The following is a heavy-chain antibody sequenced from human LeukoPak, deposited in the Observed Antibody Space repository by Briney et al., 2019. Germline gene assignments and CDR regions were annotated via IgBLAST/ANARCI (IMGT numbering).Heavy chain of an antibody. D-gene: IGHD3-10*01. Sequence: GGSLRLSCAASGFNFSSYGMHWVRQAPGKGLEWVGRTRDKANSYTTEYAASVKGRFTISRDDSKKSLYLQMNSLKTEDTAVYYCARESGGGVLGYFDLWGRGTLVSVSS. CDR1: GFNFSSYG. CDR2: TRDKANSYTT. CDR3: ARESGGGVLGYFDL. V-gene: IGHV3-72*01. J-gene: IGHJ2*01.